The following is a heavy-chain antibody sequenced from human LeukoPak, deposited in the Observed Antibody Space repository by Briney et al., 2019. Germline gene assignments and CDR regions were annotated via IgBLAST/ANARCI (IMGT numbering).Heavy chain of an antibody. CDR1: GYTFTDYG. D-gene: IGHD1-26*01. V-gene: IGHV1-69*04. CDR3: ARDSNGSYFVNWFDP. Sequence: WASVKVSCKASGYTFTDYGLNWVRQAPGQGLEWMERIIPILGIANYAQKFQGRVTITADKSTSTAYMELSSLRSEDTAVYYCARDSNGSYFVNWFDPWGQGTLVTVSS. CDR2: IIPILGIA. J-gene: IGHJ5*02.